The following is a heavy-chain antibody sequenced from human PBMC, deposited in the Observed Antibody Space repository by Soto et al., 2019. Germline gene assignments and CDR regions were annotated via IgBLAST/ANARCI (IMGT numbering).Heavy chain of an antibody. CDR2: IYYSGST. CDR1: GGSISSYY. CDR3: ARTISGYDYNYYYGMDV. D-gene: IGHD5-12*01. J-gene: IGHJ6*02. Sequence: AETLSLTCAVSGGSISSYYLSWIRQPPGKGLEWIGYIYYSGSTNYNPSLKSRVTISVDTSKNQFSLKLSSVTAADTAVYYCARTISGYDYNYYYGMDVWGQGTTVTVPS. V-gene: IGHV4-59*01.